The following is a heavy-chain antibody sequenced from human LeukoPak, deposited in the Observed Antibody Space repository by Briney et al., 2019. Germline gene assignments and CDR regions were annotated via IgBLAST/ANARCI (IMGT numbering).Heavy chain of an antibody. J-gene: IGHJ4*02. CDR2: MNPNSGNT. CDR3: ARDQSFGAGSYQDY. CDR1: GYTFTSYD. D-gene: IGHD3-10*01. V-gene: IGHV1-8*01. Sequence: ASVKVSCKASGYTFTSYDINWVRQATGQGLEWMGWMNPNSGNTGYAQKLQGRVTMTTDTSTSTAYVELRSLRSDDTAVFYCARDQSFGAGSYQDYWGQGTLVTVSS.